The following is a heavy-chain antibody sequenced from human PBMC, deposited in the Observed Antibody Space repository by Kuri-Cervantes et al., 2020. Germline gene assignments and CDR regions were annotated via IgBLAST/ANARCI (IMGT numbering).Heavy chain of an antibody. J-gene: IGHJ5*02. Sequence: KVSCKGSGYSFTSYWIGWVRQMPGKGLEWMGIIYPGDSDTRYSPSFQGQVTISVDQATSTAYLQWISLKASDTAMYYCARRGAPSITAAGARENWYDLWGQGTLVTVSS. CDR1: GYSFTSYW. CDR3: ARRGAPSITAAGARENWYDL. V-gene: IGHV5-51*01. CDR2: IYPGDSDT. D-gene: IGHD6-13*01.